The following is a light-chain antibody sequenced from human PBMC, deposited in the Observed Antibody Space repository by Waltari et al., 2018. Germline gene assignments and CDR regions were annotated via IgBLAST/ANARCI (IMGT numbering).Light chain of an antibody. J-gene: IGKJ4*01. CDR1: RNINNN. Sequence: QSPATLSVSPGDRATLSCRASRNINNNLAWYHQIPGQAPRLLIYGASTRATGIPARFSGSGSGTEFTLTISSLQSEDFAVYYCQHFHSWPLTFGGGTKVEIK. CDR2: GAS. CDR3: QHFHSWPLT. V-gene: IGKV3-15*01.